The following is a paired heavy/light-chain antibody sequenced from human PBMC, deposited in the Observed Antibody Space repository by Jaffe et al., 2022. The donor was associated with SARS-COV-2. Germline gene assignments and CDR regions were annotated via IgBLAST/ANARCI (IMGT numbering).Heavy chain of an antibody. J-gene: IGHJ4*02. V-gene: IGHV3-15*01. CDR2: IKSRIDGETT. Sequence: EVQLVESGGGLVKPGGSLRLSCAASGFIFSKAWMSWVRQVPGKGLEWVGRIKSRIDGETTDYAAPVKGRFTISRDDSKNTLYLQMNSLKTEDTAVYYCGRGYCSSYSCSEVKTVDFWGQGTLLTVSS. CDR1: GFIFSKAW. CDR3: GRGYCSSYSCSEVKTVDF. D-gene: IGHD2-2*01.
Light chain of an antibody. CDR2: KAS. CDR1: QSINTW. J-gene: IGKJ1*01. V-gene: IGKV1-5*03. CDR3: QQYNTYWT. Sequence: DIQMTQSPSTLSASVGDRVTITCRASQSINTWLAWYQQKPGKAPKLLVYKASTLETGVPSRFSGSGSGTEFTLSITSLQPDDFATYYCQQYNTYWTFGQGTRVEIK.